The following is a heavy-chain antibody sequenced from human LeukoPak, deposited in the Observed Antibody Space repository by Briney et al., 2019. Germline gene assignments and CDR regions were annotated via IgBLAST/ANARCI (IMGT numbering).Heavy chain of an antibody. J-gene: IGHJ4*02. CDR3: VRLRGGYNYALGPFDF. V-gene: IGHV3-21*01. D-gene: IGHD5-18*01. CDR2: ISGNRSYI. CDR1: EFTFSSYS. Sequence: PGGSLRLSCAASEFTFSSYSINWVRQAPGKGLEWVSSISGNRSYIYYADSVKGRFTISRDNSKNSLYLQMNSLRAEDTAVYYCVRLRGGYNYALGPFDFWGQGTLVTVSS.